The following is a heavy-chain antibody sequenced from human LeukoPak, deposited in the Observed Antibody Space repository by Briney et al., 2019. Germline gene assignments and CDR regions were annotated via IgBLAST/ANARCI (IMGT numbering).Heavy chain of an antibody. CDR2: IYYSGST. CDR1: GGSISSSY. J-gene: IGHJ1*01. D-gene: IGHD1-1*01. CDR3: ARGGWYKGYFQH. V-gene: IGHV4-59*01. Sequence: SETLSLTCTVSGGSISSSYWSWIRQPPGKGLEWIGYIYYSGSTNSNPSLKSRVTISVDTSKNQFSLKLSSVTAADTAVYYCARGGWYKGYFQHWGQGTLVTVSS.